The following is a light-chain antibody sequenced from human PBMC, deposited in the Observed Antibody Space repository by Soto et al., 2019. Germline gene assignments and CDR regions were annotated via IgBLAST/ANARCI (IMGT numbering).Light chain of an antibody. CDR3: MIWHNSAAI. Sequence: QSVLTQPSSLSASPGASASLTCTLRSGINVATYRIYWYQQKPGSPPQFLLRYKSDSDYRQGSGDPSPFSGSKDASANAGILLISGLQSEDEADYYCMIWHNSAAIFGGGTQLTVL. CDR1: SGINVATYR. J-gene: IGLJ2*01. CDR2: YKSDSDY. V-gene: IGLV5-45*03.